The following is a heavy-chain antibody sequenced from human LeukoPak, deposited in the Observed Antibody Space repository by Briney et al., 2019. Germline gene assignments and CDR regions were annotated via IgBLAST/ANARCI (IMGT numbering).Heavy chain of an antibody. CDR1: RRSFRSYG. CDR3: ATDNNVNPNWFDP. Sequence: GGSLRLSCAASRRSFRSYGMNWVRQAPGKGLDWVAFIVNVGSDKYYADSVKGRFTISRDNSKNTLYLQMNILRAEDTAVYYCATDNNVNPNWFDPWGQGTLVTVSS. J-gene: IGHJ5*02. CDR2: IVNVGSDK. D-gene: IGHD1-14*01. V-gene: IGHV3-30*02.